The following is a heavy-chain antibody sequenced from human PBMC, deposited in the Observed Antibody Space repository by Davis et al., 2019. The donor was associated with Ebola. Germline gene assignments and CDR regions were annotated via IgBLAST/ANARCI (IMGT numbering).Heavy chain of an antibody. Sequence: PSETLSLTCAVYGGSFSGYYWSWIRQPPGKGLEWIGEINHSGSTNYNPSLKSRVTISVDTSKNQFSLKLSSVTAADTAVYYCARDLDSSSWSYWFDPWGQGTLVTVSS. J-gene: IGHJ5*02. CDR1: GGSFSGYY. CDR2: INHSGST. D-gene: IGHD6-13*01. CDR3: ARDLDSSSWSYWFDP. V-gene: IGHV4-34*01.